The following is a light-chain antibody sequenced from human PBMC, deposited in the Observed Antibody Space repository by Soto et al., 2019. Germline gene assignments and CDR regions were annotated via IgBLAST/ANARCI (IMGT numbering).Light chain of an antibody. CDR2: EVS. Sequence: QSALTQPASVSGSPGQSITISCTGTSSDVGGYNYVSWYQQHPGKAPKLMIYEVSNRPSGVSNRFSGSKSGNTASLPISGLQAEDEADYYCNSYTSSSTRVFGGGTKVTVL. CDR1: SSDVGGYNY. V-gene: IGLV2-14*01. CDR3: NSYTSSSTRV. J-gene: IGLJ3*02.